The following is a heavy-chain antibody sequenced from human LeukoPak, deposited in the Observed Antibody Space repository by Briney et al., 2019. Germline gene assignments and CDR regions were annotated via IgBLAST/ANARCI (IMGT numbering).Heavy chain of an antibody. J-gene: IGHJ4*02. CDR2: INHSGST. V-gene: IGHV4-34*08. CDR3: AVGWPGYFDY. D-gene: IGHD6-19*01. CDR1: GGTFSGYY. Sequence: SETVSLTCAVYGGTFSGYYWSWILQPPGKGLEWIGEINHSGSTNYNPSLKSRVTISVDTSKNQFSLKLSSVTAADTAVYYCAVGWPGYFDYWGQGTPVTVSS.